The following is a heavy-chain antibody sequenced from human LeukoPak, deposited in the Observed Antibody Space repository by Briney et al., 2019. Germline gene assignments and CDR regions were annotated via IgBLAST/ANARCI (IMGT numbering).Heavy chain of an antibody. CDR1: GSSFTIYW. CDR3: ARRLKNSNGWTFDY. CDR2: IYPGDSDT. Sequence: GASLKISCKGSGSSFTIYWIGWVRPMPGKGLEWMGIIYPGDSDTRYSPSFQGQVTISADRSISTAYLQWSSLKASDTAIYYCARRLKNSNGWTFDYWGQGTLVTVSS. J-gene: IGHJ4*02. V-gene: IGHV5-51*01. D-gene: IGHD6-19*01.